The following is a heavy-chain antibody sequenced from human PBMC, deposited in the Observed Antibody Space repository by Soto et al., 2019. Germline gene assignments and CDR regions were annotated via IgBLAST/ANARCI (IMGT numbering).Heavy chain of an antibody. Sequence: ASLKVACKASGYTFTSYYMHWVRQAPGQGLEWMGIINPSGGSTRYAQKFQGRVTMTRDTSTSTVYMELSSLRCEDTAVYYCAREVSAFGVVISAPIDYWGQGTLVTVSS. CDR3: AREVSAFGVVISAPIDY. CDR1: GYTFTSYY. D-gene: IGHD3-3*01. V-gene: IGHV1-46*01. J-gene: IGHJ4*02. CDR2: INPSGGST.